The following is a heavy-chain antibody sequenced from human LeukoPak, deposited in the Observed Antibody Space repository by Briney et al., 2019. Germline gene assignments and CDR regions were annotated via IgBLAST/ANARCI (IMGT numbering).Heavy chain of an antibody. CDR1: GDSISSSFYY. Sequence: SETLSLTCTVSGDSISSSFYYWGWIRQPPGKGLEWIGSIYYGGGTHYNPSLKSRATIFLDTSMNQFSLRLTSVTAADTALYFCARESFEEPGTMDHWGQGTLVTVSS. V-gene: IGHV4-39*07. CDR2: IYYGGGT. CDR3: ARESFEEPGTMDH. J-gene: IGHJ4*02. D-gene: IGHD4/OR15-4a*01.